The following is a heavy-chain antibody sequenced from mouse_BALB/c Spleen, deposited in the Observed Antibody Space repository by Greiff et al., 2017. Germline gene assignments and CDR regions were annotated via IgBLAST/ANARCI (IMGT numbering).Heavy chain of an antibody. CDR2: INPSSGYT. Sequence: QVQLQQSAAELARPGASVKMSCKASGYTFTSYTMHWVKQRPGQGLEWIGYINPSSGYTEYNQKFKDKTTLTADKSSSTAYMQLSSLTSEDSAVYYCARCYDGYAMDYWGQGTSVTVSS. CDR1: GYTFTSYT. J-gene: IGHJ4*01. V-gene: IGHV1-4*02. CDR3: ARCYDGYAMDY. D-gene: IGHD2-3*01.